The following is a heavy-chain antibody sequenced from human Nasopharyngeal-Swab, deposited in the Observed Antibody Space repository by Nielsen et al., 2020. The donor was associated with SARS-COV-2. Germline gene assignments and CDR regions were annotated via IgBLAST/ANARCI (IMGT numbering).Heavy chain of an antibody. CDR2: ISYDGSNK. CDR1: GFTFSSYA. Sequence: GGSLRLSCAASGFTFSSYAMHWVRQAPGKGLEWVAVISYDGSNKYYADSVKGRFTISRDNSKNTLYLQMNSLRAEDTAVYYCARDRNPVGYSGYGQYYDMDVWGKGTTVTVSS. V-gene: IGHV3-30*14. J-gene: IGHJ6*03. CDR3: ARDRNPVGYSGYGQYYDMDV. D-gene: IGHD5-12*01.